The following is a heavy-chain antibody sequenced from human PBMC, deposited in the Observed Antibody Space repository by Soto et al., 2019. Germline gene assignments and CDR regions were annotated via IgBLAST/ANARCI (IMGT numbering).Heavy chain of an antibody. CDR3: AKLPPWAMYCSGGSCPDGNYYFDY. J-gene: IGHJ4*02. Sequence: GGSLRLSCAASGFTFSSYAMSWVRQAPGKGLEWVSAISGSGGSTYYADSVKGRFTISRDNSKNTLYLQMNSLRAEDTAVYYCAKLPPWAMYCSGGSCPDGNYYFDYWGQGTLVTVSS. D-gene: IGHD2-15*01. V-gene: IGHV3-23*01. CDR2: ISGSGGST. CDR1: GFTFSSYA.